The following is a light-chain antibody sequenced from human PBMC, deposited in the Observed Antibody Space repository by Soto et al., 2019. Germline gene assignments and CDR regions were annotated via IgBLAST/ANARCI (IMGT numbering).Light chain of an antibody. CDR1: KLGEKY. CDR3: QAWDSSTVV. CDR2: QDS. J-gene: IGLJ2*01. Sequence: SYELTQPPSVSVSPGQTASITCSGDKLGEKYACWYQQKPGQSPVLVIYQDSKRPSGIPERFSGSNSGNTATLTISGTQAIDEADYYCQAWDSSTVVFGGGTKVTVL. V-gene: IGLV3-1*01.